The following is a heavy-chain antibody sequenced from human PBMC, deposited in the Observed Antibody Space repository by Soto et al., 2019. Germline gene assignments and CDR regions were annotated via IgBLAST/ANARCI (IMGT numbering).Heavy chain of an antibody. J-gene: IGHJ4*02. CDR2: MYASETT. V-gene: IGHV4-4*02. CDR3: AIEVVAGRDY. D-gene: IGHD6-19*01. Sequence: QVQLQESGPGLVKPSGTLSLTCAVSGASITTSNWWSWVRQPPGKGLEWIGEMYASETTNYNPSLKSRVTVAVDKSNNQFSLRLSSVTAADTAVYYCAIEVVAGRDYWGQGTLVTVSS. CDR1: GASITTSNW.